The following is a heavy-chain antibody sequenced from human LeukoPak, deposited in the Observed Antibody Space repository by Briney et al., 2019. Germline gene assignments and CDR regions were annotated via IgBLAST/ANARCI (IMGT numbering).Heavy chain of an antibody. J-gene: IGHJ4*02. CDR1: GFTVSSNY. V-gene: IGHV3-30-3*01. D-gene: IGHD4-23*01. CDR3: ARDTGYSLNYFDY. Sequence: SGGSLRLSCAASGFTVSSNYMSWVRQAPGKGLEWVAVISYDGSNKYYADSVKGRFTISRDNSKNTLYLQMNSPRAEDTAVYYCARDTGYSLNYFDYWGQGTLVTVSS. CDR2: ISYDGSNK.